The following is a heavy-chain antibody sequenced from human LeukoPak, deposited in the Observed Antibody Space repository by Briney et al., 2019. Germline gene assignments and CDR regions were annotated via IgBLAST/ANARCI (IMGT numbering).Heavy chain of an antibody. CDR1: GFTFSSYW. Sequence: HAGGSLRLSCAASGFTFSSYWMLWVRHTPGKGLVWVSRIKSDGSSTIYADSVKGRFTISRDNAKNTIYLQMNSLRAEDTAVYYCARDAYSFGHDFDYWGQGTLVTVSS. D-gene: IGHD5-18*01. CDR3: ARDAYSFGHDFDY. V-gene: IGHV3-74*01. CDR2: IKSDGSST. J-gene: IGHJ4*02.